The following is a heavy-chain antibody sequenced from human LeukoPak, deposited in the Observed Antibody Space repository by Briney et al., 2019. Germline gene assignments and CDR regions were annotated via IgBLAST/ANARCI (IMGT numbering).Heavy chain of an antibody. J-gene: IGHJ4*02. Sequence: ASVKVSCKASGYIFTSYGISWVRQAPGQGLEWMGWISAYNGNTNYAQKLQGKVTMTTDTSTSTAYMELRSLRSDDTAVYYCARDVPRIGWLDYWGQGTLVTVSS. D-gene: IGHD1-14*01. V-gene: IGHV1-18*01. CDR3: ARDVPRIGWLDY. CDR2: ISAYNGNT. CDR1: GYIFTSYG.